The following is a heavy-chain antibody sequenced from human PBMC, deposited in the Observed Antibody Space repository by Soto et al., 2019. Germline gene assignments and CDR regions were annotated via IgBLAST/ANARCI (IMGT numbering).Heavy chain of an antibody. V-gene: IGHV1-46*03. CDR2: INPSGGST. D-gene: IGHD3-16*02. J-gene: IGHJ4*02. CDR3: ARVRYTSSGYHFDY. Sequence: ASVKVSCKASGYTFTSNYLCWGRQAPGQGLEWMGRINPSGGSTTYAQKFQGRVTMTRDTSTSTVYLELSSLRSEDTAVYYCARVRYTSSGYHFDYWGQGTRVTVSS. CDR1: GYTFTSNY.